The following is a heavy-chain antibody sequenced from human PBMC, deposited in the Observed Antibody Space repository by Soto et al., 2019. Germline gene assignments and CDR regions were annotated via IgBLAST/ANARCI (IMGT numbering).Heavy chain of an antibody. Sequence: EVQLVESGGGLVKPGGSLRLSCAACGFTFSSYSMNWVRQAPGKGLEWVSSISSSSSYIYYTDSVKGRFTISRDNAKNSLYLQMNSLRAEDTAVYYCAREDIVVVRTYYYYYGMDVWGQGTTVTVSS. CDR2: ISSSSSYI. CDR1: GFTFSSYS. V-gene: IGHV3-21*01. J-gene: IGHJ6*02. CDR3: AREDIVVVRTYYYYYGMDV. D-gene: IGHD2-2*01.